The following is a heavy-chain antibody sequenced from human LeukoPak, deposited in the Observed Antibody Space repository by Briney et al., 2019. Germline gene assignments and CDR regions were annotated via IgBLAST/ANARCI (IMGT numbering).Heavy chain of an antibody. CDR3: ARDIAAAGHFDY. V-gene: IGHV1-2*02. D-gene: IGHD6-13*01. CDR1: GCTFTGYY. CDR2: INPNSGGT. Sequence: ASVKVSCNASGCTFTGYYMHWVRQAPGQGLEWMGWINPNSGGTNYAQKFQGRVTMTRDTSISTAYMELNRLRSDDTAVYYCARDIAAAGHFDYWGQGTLVTVSS. J-gene: IGHJ4*02.